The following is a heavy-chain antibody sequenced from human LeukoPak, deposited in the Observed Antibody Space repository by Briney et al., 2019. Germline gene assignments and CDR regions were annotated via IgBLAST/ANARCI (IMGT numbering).Heavy chain of an antibody. V-gene: IGHV3-30*18. CDR3: AKVSTVVTPDDY. J-gene: IGHJ4*02. Sequence: GGSLRLSCAASGFTLSSYGMHWVRQAPGKGLEWVAVISYDGSNKYYADSVKGRFTISRDNSKNTLYLRMNSLRAEDTAVYYCAKVSTVVTPDDYWGQGTLVTVSS. CDR2: ISYDGSNK. CDR1: GFTLSSYG. D-gene: IGHD4-23*01.